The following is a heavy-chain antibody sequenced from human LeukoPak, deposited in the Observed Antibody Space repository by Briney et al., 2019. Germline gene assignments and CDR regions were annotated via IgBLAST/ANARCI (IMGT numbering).Heavy chain of an antibody. CDR3: ARDSDYYDSSGYDS. V-gene: IGHV3-21*01. CDR2: ISSSSSYI. Sequence: GGSLRLSCAASGFTFSSYSMNWVRQAPGKGLEWVSSISSSSSYIYYADSVKGRFTISRDNAKNSLYLQMNSLRAEDTAVYYCARDSDYYDSSGYDSWGQGTLVTVSS. D-gene: IGHD3-22*01. J-gene: IGHJ4*02. CDR1: GFTFSSYS.